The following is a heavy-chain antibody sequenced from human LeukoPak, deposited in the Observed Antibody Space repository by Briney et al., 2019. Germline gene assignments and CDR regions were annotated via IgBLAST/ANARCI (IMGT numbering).Heavy chain of an antibody. CDR3: AKDGRYFDWLLPQTAYYFDY. CDR2: IWYDGSNK. Sequence: GGSLRLSCAASGFTFSSYGMHWVRQAPGKGLEWVAVIWYDGSNKYYADSVKGRFTISRDNSNNTLYLQMNSLRAEDTAVYYCAKDGRYFDWLLPQTAYYFDYWGQGTLVTVSS. V-gene: IGHV3-33*06. J-gene: IGHJ4*02. D-gene: IGHD3-9*01. CDR1: GFTFSSYG.